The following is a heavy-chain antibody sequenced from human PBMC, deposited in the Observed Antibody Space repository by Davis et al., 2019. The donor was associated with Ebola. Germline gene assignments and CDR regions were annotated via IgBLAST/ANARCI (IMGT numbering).Heavy chain of an antibody. CDR3: ARVTGDLHYYYGMDV. CDR2: INPSGST. V-gene: IGHV4-34*01. CDR1: GGSFSAYY. D-gene: IGHD7-27*01. J-gene: IGHJ6*02. Sequence: GSLRLSCAVYGGSFSAYYWSWIRQPPEKGLDWIGEINPSGSTNYNPSLKSRVTISVDTSKNQFALKLSSVTAADTAVYYCARVTGDLHYYYGMDVWGQGTTVTVSS.